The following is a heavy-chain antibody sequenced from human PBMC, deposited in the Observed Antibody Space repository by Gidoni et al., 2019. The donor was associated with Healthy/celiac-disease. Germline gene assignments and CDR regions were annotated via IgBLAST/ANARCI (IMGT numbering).Heavy chain of an antibody. J-gene: IGHJ5*02. CDR1: GFPFSSYS. Sequence: EVQLLESGGGLVKPGGSLRLSCSPSGFPFSSYSMNGVRQAPGKGLEWVSSISSSRSYIYYADSVKDRFTISRDNAKNSLYLQMNSLRAEDTAVYYCASGLTGVNWFDPWGQGTLVTVSS. CDR2: ISSSRSYI. D-gene: IGHD7-27*01. CDR3: ASGLTGVNWFDP. V-gene: IGHV3-21*01.